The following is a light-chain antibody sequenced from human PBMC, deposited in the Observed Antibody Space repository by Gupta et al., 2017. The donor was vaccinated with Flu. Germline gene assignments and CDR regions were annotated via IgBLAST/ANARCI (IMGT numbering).Light chain of an antibody. CDR2: DSI. CDR3: QHQTRGHLMFA. V-gene: IGKV3-11*01. J-gene: IGKJ3*01. CDR1: QSVSSN. Sequence: EIVLTQSPLMLSLSPGESATLSCTASQSVSSNLAWYQQKPGQAPRLLIHDSINRAPGVPARFSGSGTGTNATLTIISREPEDFAVYYCQHQTRGHLMFAFGHGTRVDV.